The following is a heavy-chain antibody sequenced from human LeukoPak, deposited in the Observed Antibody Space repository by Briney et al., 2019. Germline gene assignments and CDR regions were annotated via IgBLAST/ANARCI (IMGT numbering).Heavy chain of an antibody. Sequence: PGGSLRLSCAASGFTFSSYAMHWVRQAPGKGLEWVAVISYDGSNKYYADSVKGRFTISRDNSKNTLYLRMSSLRADDTAVYYCARDGNYYGSGSYQDYWGQGTLVTVSS. D-gene: IGHD3-10*01. CDR1: GFTFSSYA. CDR3: ARDGNYYGSGSYQDY. J-gene: IGHJ4*02. V-gene: IGHV3-30*04. CDR2: ISYDGSNK.